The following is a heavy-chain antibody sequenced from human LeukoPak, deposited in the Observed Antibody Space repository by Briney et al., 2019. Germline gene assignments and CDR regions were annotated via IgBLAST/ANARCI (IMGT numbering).Heavy chain of an antibody. CDR1: GFIVGSNY. CDR3: ARGVGQQQLFDY. J-gene: IGHJ4*02. Sequence: GGSLRLSCAASGFIVGSNYMSWVRQAPGKGLEWVSVIYSGGSTYYADSVKGRFTISRDNSKSTLYLQMNSLRAEDTAVYYCARGVGQQQLFDYWGQGTLVTVSS. V-gene: IGHV3-53*01. CDR2: IYSGGST. D-gene: IGHD6-13*01.